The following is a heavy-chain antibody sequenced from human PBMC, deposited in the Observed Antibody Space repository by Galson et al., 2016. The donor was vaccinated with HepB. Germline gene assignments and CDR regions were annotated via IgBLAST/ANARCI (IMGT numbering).Heavy chain of an antibody. CDR2: IYSGEDT. D-gene: IGHD6-19*01. CDR3: ATGIVVAGKYYYHYMDV. J-gene: IGHJ6*03. V-gene: IGHV4-39*01. Sequence: ETLSLTCIVSGGSISSDYYWGWIRQPPGRGLEWIGSIYSGEDTFYNPSLKSRVTISVDTSRNQVSLRLDSVTAADTGVYYCATGIVVAGKYYYHYMDVWGKGTTATVSS. CDR1: GGSISSDYY.